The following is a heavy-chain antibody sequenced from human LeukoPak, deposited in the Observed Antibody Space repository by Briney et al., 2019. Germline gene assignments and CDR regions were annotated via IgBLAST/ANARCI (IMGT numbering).Heavy chain of an antibody. J-gene: IGHJ4*02. CDR2: ISGDGVTT. CDR1: GFTFDDYP. V-gene: IGHV3-43*02. CDR3: AKDYY. Sequence: GGSLRLSCAASGFTFDDYPMHWVRQGPGKGLEWLSLISGDGVTTYYADSVKGRFTISRDNIKNSLYLQMNSLRTEDTALYYCAKDYYWGQGTLVTVSS.